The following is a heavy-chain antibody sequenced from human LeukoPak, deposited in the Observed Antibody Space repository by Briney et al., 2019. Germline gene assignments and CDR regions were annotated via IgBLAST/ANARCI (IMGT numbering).Heavy chain of an antibody. V-gene: IGHV3-23*01. CDR1: GFXFSSYA. D-gene: IGHD3-9*01. Sequence: GGSLRLSCAASGFXFSSYAITWVRQAPGKGLEWGSGISGNGGSTYYADSVKGRFTISRDNSKNTLYLLMNSLRAEDTAAYYCAKDRGRYFDWLYDFWGQGTLVTVSS. J-gene: IGHJ4*02. CDR2: ISGNGGST. CDR3: AKDRGRYFDWLYDF.